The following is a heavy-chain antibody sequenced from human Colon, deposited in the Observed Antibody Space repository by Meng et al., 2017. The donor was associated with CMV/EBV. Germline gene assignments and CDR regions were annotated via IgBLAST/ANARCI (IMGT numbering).Heavy chain of an antibody. V-gene: IGHV1-2*02. CDR2: INPNSGGT. Sequence: VQLVASGAEVKKPGASVKVSCKASGYTFTGYYMHWVRQAPGQGLEWMGWINPNSGGTNYAQKFQGRVTMTRDTSISTAYMELSRLRSDDTAVYYCATVSSGYYLYFQHWGQGTLVTVSS. CDR1: GYTFTGYY. D-gene: IGHD3-22*01. CDR3: ATVSSGYYLYFQH. J-gene: IGHJ1*01.